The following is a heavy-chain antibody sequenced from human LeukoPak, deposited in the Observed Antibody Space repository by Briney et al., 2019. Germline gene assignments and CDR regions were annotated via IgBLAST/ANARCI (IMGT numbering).Heavy chain of an antibody. D-gene: IGHD3-9*01. Sequence: SETLSLTCAVYGGSFSGYYWSWIRQPPGKGLGWVGEINHSGSTNYNPSLKSRVTISVDTSKNQFSLKLSSVTAADTAVYYCARGLPYYDILTGYFTPHKYYFDYWGQGTLVTVSS. CDR3: ARGLPYYDILTGYFTPHKYYFDY. CDR2: INHSGST. J-gene: IGHJ4*02. CDR1: GGSFSGYY. V-gene: IGHV4-34*01.